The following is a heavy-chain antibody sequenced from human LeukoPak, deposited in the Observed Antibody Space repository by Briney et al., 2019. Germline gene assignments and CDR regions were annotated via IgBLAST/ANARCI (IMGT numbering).Heavy chain of an antibody. V-gene: IGHV3-30*18. CDR1: GFTFSSRG. Sequence: QSGGSLRLSCAASGFTFSSRGMHWVRQAPGKGLEWVAVISYHGSNKYYADSVKGRFTISRDNSKNMLFLQMNNLRVEDTAVYYCAKYSDYGGHEDWFDPWGQGTLVTVSS. J-gene: IGHJ5*02. CDR2: ISYHGSNK. CDR3: AKYSDYGGHEDWFDP. D-gene: IGHD4-23*01.